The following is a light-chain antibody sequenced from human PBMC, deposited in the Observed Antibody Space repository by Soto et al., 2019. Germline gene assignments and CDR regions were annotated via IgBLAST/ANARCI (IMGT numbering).Light chain of an antibody. J-gene: IGKJ1*01. V-gene: IGKV3-20*01. CDR1: QSVNKAY. CDR3: LQYGCLPRT. Sequence: VLPQSHDPLALSPGDRATLSCRASQSVNKAYLVWYQVKPGQAPRRLIYGASSRATGIPDRFSGRGFGTDFTLTITSLEPEDFAVYFCLQYGCLPRTFGQGTKVDIK. CDR2: GAS.